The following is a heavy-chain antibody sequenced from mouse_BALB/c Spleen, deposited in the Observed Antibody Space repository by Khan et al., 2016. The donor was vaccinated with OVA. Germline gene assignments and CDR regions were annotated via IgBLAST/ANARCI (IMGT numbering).Heavy chain of an antibody. CDR2: ILPGSGST. Sequence: QVQLKQSGAEVMKPGASVKISCKATGYTFSSYWIEWVKQRPGHGLEWIGEILPGSGSTNYTEKFKGKATFTADTSSNTAYMQLSSLTSEDSAVYYCARTTYYFDYWGQGTTLTVSS. V-gene: IGHV1-9*01. CDR1: GYTFSSYW. J-gene: IGHJ2*01. CDR3: ARTTYYFDY.